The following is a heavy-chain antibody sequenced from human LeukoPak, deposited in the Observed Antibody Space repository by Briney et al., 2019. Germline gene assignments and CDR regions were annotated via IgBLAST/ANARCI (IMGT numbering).Heavy chain of an antibody. CDR2: IRNDESNH. D-gene: IGHD6-19*01. J-gene: IGHJ4*02. V-gene: IGHV3-30*02. CDR3: ARRSGVAVAGAFDY. CDR1: GFTFSHHG. Sequence: GGSLRLSCAASGFTFSHHGMHWVRQAPGKGLEWVAFIRNDESNHYYADSVKGRFTISRDNSKNTLYLQMNSLRAEDTAVYFCARRSGVAVAGAFDYWGQGTLVTVSS.